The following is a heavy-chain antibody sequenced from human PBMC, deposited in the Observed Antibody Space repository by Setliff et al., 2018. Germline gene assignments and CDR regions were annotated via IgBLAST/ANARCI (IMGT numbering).Heavy chain of an antibody. CDR2: INHTGST. D-gene: IGHD3-9*01. J-gene: IGHJ4*02. CDR3: AHSTTFDLHHDY. Sequence: PSETLSLTCAVYGGSFSGYYWIWIRQPPGKGLEWIGEINHTGSTNYNPSFKSRATISRDTSSNQFSQKLFSVTAADTAVYYCAHSTTFDLHHDYWGQGALVTVSS. CDR1: GGSFSGYY. V-gene: IGHV4-34*01.